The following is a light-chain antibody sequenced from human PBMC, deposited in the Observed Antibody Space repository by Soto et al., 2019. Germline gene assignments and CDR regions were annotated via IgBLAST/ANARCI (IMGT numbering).Light chain of an antibody. Sequence: DIQMTQSPSTLSASVGDRVTITCRASESIRTWLAWYQHKPGNAPKFLIYKASILESGVPARFSGSGSGTELTLTISSLQPDDFSTYYCQQYNTYSTFGQGTRLEIK. J-gene: IGKJ5*01. V-gene: IGKV1-5*03. CDR3: QQYNTYST. CDR2: KAS. CDR1: ESIRTW.